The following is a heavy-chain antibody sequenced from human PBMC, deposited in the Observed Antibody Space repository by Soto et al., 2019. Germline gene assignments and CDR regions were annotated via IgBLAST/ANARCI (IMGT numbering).Heavy chain of an antibody. CDR2: IYYSGST. Sequence: SETLSLTCPVSGFSISSYYWSWIRQPPGKGLEWIGYIYYSGSTNYNPSLKSRVTISVDTSKNQFSLKMSSVTAADTAVYYCARLATRYYFDYWGQGTLVTVSS. CDR3: ARLATRYYFDY. CDR1: GFSISSYY. D-gene: IGHD1-1*01. V-gene: IGHV4-59*01. J-gene: IGHJ4*02.